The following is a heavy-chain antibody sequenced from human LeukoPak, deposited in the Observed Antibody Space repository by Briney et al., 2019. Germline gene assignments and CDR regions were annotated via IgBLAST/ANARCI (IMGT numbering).Heavy chain of an antibody. V-gene: IGHV1-8*01. CDR3: ARLPTGDY. D-gene: IGHD1-14*01. CDR2: MNPNSGNT. CDR1: GYTFTSYD. J-gene: IGHJ4*02. Sequence: ASVKVSCKASGYTFTSYDINWVRQATGQGLEWMGWMNPNSGNTGYAQKFQGRVTITADESTSTAYMELSSLRSEDTAVYYCARLPTGDYWGQGTLVTVSS.